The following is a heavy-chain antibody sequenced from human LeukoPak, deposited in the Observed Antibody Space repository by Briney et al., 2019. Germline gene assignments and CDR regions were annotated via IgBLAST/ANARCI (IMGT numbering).Heavy chain of an antibody. Sequence: GESLQISCKASGYTFTDFWIGWVRQMPGKGLEWMGIIYPGDSDTRYSPFFEGQVTISADKSITTAYLQWSSLKASDTAIYYCARVTPIKIFDFWGQGSLVTVSS. CDR3: ARVTPIKIFDF. J-gene: IGHJ4*02. D-gene: IGHD2-21*02. CDR1: GYTFTDFW. V-gene: IGHV5-51*01. CDR2: IYPGDSDT.